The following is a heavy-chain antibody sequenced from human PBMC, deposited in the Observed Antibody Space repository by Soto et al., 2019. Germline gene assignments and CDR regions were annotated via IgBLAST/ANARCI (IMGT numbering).Heavy chain of an antibody. J-gene: IGHJ3*02. CDR2: IYPGDSDT. Sequence: GESLKISCKGSGYSFTSYWIGWVRQMPGKGLEWMGSIYPGDSDTRYSPSFQGQVTISADKSISTAYLQWSSLKASDTAMYYCARLLSSSDPFNAFDIWGQGTMVTVSS. CDR3: ARLLSSSDPFNAFDI. V-gene: IGHV5-51*01. D-gene: IGHD6-6*01. CDR1: GYSFTSYW.